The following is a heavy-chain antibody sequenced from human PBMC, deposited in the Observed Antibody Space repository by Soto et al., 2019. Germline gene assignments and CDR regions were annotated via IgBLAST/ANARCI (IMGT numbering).Heavy chain of an antibody. D-gene: IGHD2-21*02. Sequence: GESLKISCKGSGYIFTNYWISWVRQMPGKGLEWMGRIDPSDSYTNYSPSFQGHVTISVDKSISTAYLQWSSLEASDTAMYYCARHGGAVVTSIFDDFHSWAQGTMVTVSS. CDR1: GYIFTNYW. V-gene: IGHV5-10-1*01. CDR3: ARHGGAVVTSIFDDFHS. CDR2: IDPSDSYT. J-gene: IGHJ3*02.